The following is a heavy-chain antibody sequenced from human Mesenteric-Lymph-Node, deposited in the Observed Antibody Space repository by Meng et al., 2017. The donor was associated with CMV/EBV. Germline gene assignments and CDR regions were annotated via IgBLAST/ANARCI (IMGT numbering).Heavy chain of an antibody. CDR2: INPNTGAT. J-gene: IGHJ3*01. V-gene: IGHV1-2*02. CDR3: ARPGYSSSWPDAFDF. CDR1: GYTFTAYN. Sequence: SGYTFTAYNMHWVRQAPGQGLEWVGWINPNTGATDYAQKFQGRVTMTRDTSMSTAYMELSSLRVDDTAVYYCARPGYSSSWPDAFDFWGQGTMVTVSS. D-gene: IGHD6-13*01.